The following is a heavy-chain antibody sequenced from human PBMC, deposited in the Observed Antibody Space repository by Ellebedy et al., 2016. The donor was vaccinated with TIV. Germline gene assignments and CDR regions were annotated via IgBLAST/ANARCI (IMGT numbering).Heavy chain of an antibody. CDR2: IFIDSTT. CDR3: VRETFNDVDLKVWGVFDI. J-gene: IGHJ3*02. Sequence: GGSLRLSCAASELTVSSNYMSWVRQAPGKGLGWVSVIFIDSTTYYADSVKGRFTISRDTSKNTLYVQMNSLRAEDTAVYYCVRETFNDVDLKVWGVFDIWGQGTMVTVSS. CDR1: ELTVSSNY. D-gene: IGHD1-1*01. V-gene: IGHV3-66*01.